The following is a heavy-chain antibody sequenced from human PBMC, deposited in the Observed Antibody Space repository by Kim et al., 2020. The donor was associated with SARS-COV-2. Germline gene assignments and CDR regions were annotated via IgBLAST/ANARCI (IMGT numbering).Heavy chain of an antibody. V-gene: IGHV3-23*01. CDR2: ISAGGVST. CDR1: GFNITKFG. D-gene: IGHD2-21*02. CDR3: AKGGRLFYYGMDV. J-gene: IGHJ6*01. Sequence: GGSLRLSCVGSGFNITKFGMNWVRQAPGKGLEWVSAISAGGVSTFYAESVKGRFTISRDISRNALYIEMNSLGAGDTALYFCAKGGRLFYYGMDVWGQETTVPVSS.